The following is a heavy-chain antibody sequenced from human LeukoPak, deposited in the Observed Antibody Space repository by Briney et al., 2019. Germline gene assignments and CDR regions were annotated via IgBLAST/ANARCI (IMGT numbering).Heavy chain of an antibody. CDR3: GKDRGPLHNAITIFGVIDY. Sequence: GGSLRLSCAASRFAFHNYAMTWIRQAPERGLEWVSTISVDGGDTKYTDSAKGRFTISRDNSKGTLYLQMDSLRVEDTAVYYCGKDRGPLHNAITIFGVIDYWGQGTLVTVSS. CDR1: RFAFHNYA. D-gene: IGHD3-3*01. CDR2: ISVDGGDT. V-gene: IGHV3-23*01. J-gene: IGHJ4*02.